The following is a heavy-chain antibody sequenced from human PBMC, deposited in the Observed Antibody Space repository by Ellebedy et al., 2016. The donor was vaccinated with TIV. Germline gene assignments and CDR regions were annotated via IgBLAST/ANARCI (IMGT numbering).Heavy chain of an antibody. CDR3: ARESCNNITCYFDY. V-gene: IGHV3-33*01. D-gene: IGHD2/OR15-2a*01. J-gene: IGHJ4*02. CDR1: GFTFSTYG. Sequence: GESLKISCAASGFTFSTYGLHWVRQAPGKGLEWVAVVWYDGSDKYYADSVKGRFTISRDNSKHTLFLQMNSLRAEDTAVYYCARESCNNITCYFDYWGLGTLVTVSS. CDR2: VWYDGSDK.